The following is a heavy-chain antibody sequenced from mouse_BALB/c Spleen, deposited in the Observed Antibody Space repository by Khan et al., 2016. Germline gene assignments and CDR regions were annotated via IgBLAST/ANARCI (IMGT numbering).Heavy chain of an antibody. CDR3: ARAGYYGYLAY. J-gene: IGHJ3*01. D-gene: IGHD1-1*01. V-gene: IGHV4-1*02. Sequence: EVKLLESGGGLVHPGGSLKLSCAASGFDFSRYWMSWVRQAPGTGLEWIGEINPDSYTIHYTPSLQDKFIISRDNAKNTLYLQMSKVRSEDTALYYCARAGYYGYLAYWGQGTLVTVSA. CDR2: INPDSYTI. CDR1: GFDFSRYW.